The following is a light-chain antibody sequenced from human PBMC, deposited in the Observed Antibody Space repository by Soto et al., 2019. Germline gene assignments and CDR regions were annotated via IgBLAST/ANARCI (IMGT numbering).Light chain of an antibody. J-gene: IGKJ1*01. Sequence: VLTQSPGTLSLSLGERATLSCRTSQSIRENLLAWYQQKPGQAPRLLIYAASTRATGIPDRFSGSGSGADFTLTISRLEPEDFAVYYCQQYGKSPPKTFGQGTKVEI. V-gene: IGKV3-20*01. CDR1: QSIRENL. CDR2: AAS. CDR3: QQYGKSPPKT.